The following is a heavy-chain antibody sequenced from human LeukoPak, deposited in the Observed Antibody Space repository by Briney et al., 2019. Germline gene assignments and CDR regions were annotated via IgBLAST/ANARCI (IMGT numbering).Heavy chain of an antibody. V-gene: IGHV1-18*01. Sequence: GASVKVSCKASGYTFTSYGISWVRQAPGQGLEWMGWISAYNGNTNYAQKFQGRVTMTRDTSTSTVYMELSSLRSEDTAVYYCARDFCSGGSCYPLYGMDVWGQGTTVTVSS. CDR1: GYTFTSYG. CDR2: ISAYNGNT. D-gene: IGHD2-15*01. J-gene: IGHJ6*02. CDR3: ARDFCSGGSCYPLYGMDV.